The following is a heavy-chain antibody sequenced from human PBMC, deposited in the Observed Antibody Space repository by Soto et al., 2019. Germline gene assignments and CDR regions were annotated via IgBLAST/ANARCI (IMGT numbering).Heavy chain of an antibody. CDR2: IISIFGTA. CDR3: AAGYDSSGYYWI. Sequence: SVKVSCKASGGTFSSYAISWVRQAPRQGLEWTGGIISIFGTANYAQKFQGRVTITADECTSTAYMELSSLRSEDTAVYYCAAGYDSSGYYWIWGKGTLVTVSS. D-gene: IGHD3-22*01. V-gene: IGHV1-69*13. J-gene: IGHJ4*02. CDR1: GGTFSSYA.